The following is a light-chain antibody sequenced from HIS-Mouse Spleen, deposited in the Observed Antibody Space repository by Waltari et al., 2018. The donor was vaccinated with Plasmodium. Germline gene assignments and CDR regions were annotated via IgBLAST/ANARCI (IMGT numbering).Light chain of an antibody. V-gene: IGKV1-5*03. Sequence: DIQMTQSPSTLSASVGDRVTITCRASQSISSWLAWYQQQPGKAPKLLIYKASSLESGVPSRFSGSGSGTEFTLTSSSLQPDDFATYYCQQYNSYSWTFGQGTKVEIK. J-gene: IGKJ1*01. CDR2: KAS. CDR1: QSISSW. CDR3: QQYNSYSWT.